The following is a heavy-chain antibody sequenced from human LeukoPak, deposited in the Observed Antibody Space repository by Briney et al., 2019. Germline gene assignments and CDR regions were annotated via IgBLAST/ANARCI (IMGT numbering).Heavy chain of an antibody. CDR2: IKHDGTEK. CDR1: GFTFSYAW. Sequence: GGSLRLSCTASGFTFSYAWMNWVRQAPGEGLEWVATIKHDGTEKYYADFVKGRFTISRDNAKNSLFLQMDSLRAEDTAVYYCARDAGHSGYDLLDYWGQGTLVTVSS. J-gene: IGHJ4*02. CDR3: ARDAGHSGYDLLDY. V-gene: IGHV3-7*01. D-gene: IGHD5-12*01.